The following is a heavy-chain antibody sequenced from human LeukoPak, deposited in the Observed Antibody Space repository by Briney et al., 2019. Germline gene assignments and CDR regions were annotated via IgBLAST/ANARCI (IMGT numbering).Heavy chain of an antibody. Sequence: SETLSLTRTVSGGSINNYYWGWIRQPAGKGLEGIGRIYTRGSTNYNPSLKSRVTMSVDTSKNQLSLKLSSVTAADTAVYYCARGRYCSADICSGGDAFDIWGQGTMVSVSS. CDR2: IYTRGST. V-gene: IGHV4-4*07. D-gene: IGHD2-15*01. J-gene: IGHJ3*02. CDR3: ARGRYCSADICSGGDAFDI. CDR1: GGSINNYY.